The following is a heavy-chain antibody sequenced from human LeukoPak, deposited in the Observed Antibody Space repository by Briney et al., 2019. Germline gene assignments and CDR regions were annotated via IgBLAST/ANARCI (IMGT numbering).Heavy chain of an antibody. J-gene: IGHJ6*04. V-gene: IGHV3-30*02. CDR3: AELGITMIGGV. D-gene: IGHD3-10*02. Sequence: GGSLRLSCAASGFTFSIYGMHWVRQAPGKGLEWVAFINYDESNKNYADSVKGRFTISRDNAKNSLYLQMNSLRAEDTAVYYCAELGITMIGGVWGKGTTVTISS. CDR1: GFTFSIYG. CDR2: INYDESNK.